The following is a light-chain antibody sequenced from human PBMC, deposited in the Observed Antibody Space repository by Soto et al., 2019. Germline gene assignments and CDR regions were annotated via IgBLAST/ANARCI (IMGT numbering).Light chain of an antibody. Sequence: DIPMTQSPSTLSGSVGDRVTITCRASQTISSWFAWYQQKPGKAPKLLIYKASTLKSGVPSRFSGSGSGTEFTLTISSLQPDDFATYYCQHYRSYSEAFGQGTKLDLK. CDR1: QTISSW. CDR2: KAS. J-gene: IGKJ1*01. CDR3: QHYRSYSEA. V-gene: IGKV1-5*03.